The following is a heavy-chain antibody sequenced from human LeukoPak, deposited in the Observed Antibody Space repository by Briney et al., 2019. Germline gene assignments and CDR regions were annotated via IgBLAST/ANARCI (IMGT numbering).Heavy chain of an antibody. V-gene: IGHV3-66*01. CDR1: GFTVSSNY. CDR3: ARDHHSSGYLGY. J-gene: IGHJ4*02. D-gene: IGHD3-22*01. Sequence: GSLSLSCAASGFTVSSNYMSWVRQAPGKGLEWVSVIYGGGSTYYADSVKGRFTISRDNSKNTLYLQMNSLRAEDTAVYYCARDHHSSGYLGYWGQGTLVTVSS. CDR2: IYGGGST.